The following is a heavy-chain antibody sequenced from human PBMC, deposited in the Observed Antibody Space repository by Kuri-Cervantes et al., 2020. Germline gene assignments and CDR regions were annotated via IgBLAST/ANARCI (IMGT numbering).Heavy chain of an antibody. CDR1: GYTFTSYD. Sequence: ASVKVSCKASGYTFTSYDINRVRQATGQGLEWMGWMNPNSGNTGYAQKFQGRVTMTRNTSISTAYMELSSLRSEDTAVYYCARWAVAGPKAIDYWGQGTLVTVSS. D-gene: IGHD6-19*01. CDR3: ARWAVAGPKAIDY. CDR2: MNPNSGNT. J-gene: IGHJ4*02. V-gene: IGHV1-8*02.